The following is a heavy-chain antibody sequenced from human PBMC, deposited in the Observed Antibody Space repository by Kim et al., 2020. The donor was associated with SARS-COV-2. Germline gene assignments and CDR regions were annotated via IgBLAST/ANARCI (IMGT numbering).Heavy chain of an antibody. J-gene: IGHJ6*02. Sequence: ASVKVSCKASGYTFTSYYMHWVRQAPGQGLEWMGIINPSGGSTSYAQKFQGRVTMTRDTSTSTVYMELSSLRSEDTAVYYCARARGGTGTTAYGMDVWGQGTTVTVSS. CDR3: ARARGGTGTTAYGMDV. CDR2: INPSGGST. V-gene: IGHV1-46*01. D-gene: IGHD1-7*01. CDR1: GYTFTSYY.